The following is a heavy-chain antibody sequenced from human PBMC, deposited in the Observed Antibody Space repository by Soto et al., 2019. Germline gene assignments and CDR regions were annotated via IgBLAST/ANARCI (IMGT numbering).Heavy chain of an antibody. V-gene: IGHV4-59*01. CDR3: GRLMPNTCYSSRWYENCFAP. D-gene: IGHD6-13*01. CDR1: GGTINDYY. J-gene: IGHJ5*02. CDR2: IYYSGST. Sequence: KPWETLSLTCTVSGGTINDYYWNWIRKPPGKGLEWLGYIYYSGSTNYSADLKRRGTISVRKSKNQISLKETYVTTADKTVYYCGRLMPNTCYSSRWYENCFAPWGKGTRSTV.